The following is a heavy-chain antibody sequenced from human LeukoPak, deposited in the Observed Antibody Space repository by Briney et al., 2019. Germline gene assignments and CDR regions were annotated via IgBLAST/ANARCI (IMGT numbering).Heavy chain of an antibody. Sequence: GASVKVSCKASGYTFTGYYMHWVRQAPGQGLEWMGWINPNSGGTNYAQKFQGRVTMTRDTSISTAYMELSRLRSDDTAVYYCARLGIGYYSFTHDYWGQGTLVTVSS. CDR3: ARLGIGYYSFTHDY. D-gene: IGHD3-22*01. CDR2: INPNSGGT. CDR1: GYTFTGYY. J-gene: IGHJ4*02. V-gene: IGHV1-2*02.